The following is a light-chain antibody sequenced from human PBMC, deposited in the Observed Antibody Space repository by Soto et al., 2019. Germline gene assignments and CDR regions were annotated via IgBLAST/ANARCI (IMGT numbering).Light chain of an antibody. J-gene: IGKJ4*01. CDR2: AAS. Sequence: DIQMTQSPSSLSASVGDRVTITCRASQSINTFLNWYQQKPRKAPKLLIYAASSLQRGVPSRFSGSGSGTVFTLTITSLQPADFATYYCQQSYSQPLTFGGGTKVDIK. CDR3: QQSYSQPLT. CDR1: QSINTF. V-gene: IGKV1-39*01.